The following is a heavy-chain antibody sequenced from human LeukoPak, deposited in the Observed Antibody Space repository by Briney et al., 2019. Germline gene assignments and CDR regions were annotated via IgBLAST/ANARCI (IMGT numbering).Heavy chain of an antibody. Sequence: ASVKVSCKASGYSFTTDDINWVRQASGRGLEWMGFINPGSGETRYPQKFQGRVTMTRDTSINTVYMELSSLRSEDTATYYCARVFGQWLAVDWGQGTPLIVSS. CDR2: INPGSGET. V-gene: IGHV1-8*01. J-gene: IGHJ4*02. D-gene: IGHD6-19*01. CDR3: ARVFGQWLAVD. CDR1: GYSFTTDD.